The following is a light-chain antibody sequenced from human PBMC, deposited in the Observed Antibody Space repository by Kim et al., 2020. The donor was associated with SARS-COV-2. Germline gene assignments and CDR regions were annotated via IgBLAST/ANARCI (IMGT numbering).Light chain of an antibody. CDR2: ATS. J-gene: IGKJ2*01. CDR3: QQYDNSLYT. V-gene: IGKV3-20*01. CDR1: QSVSSTN. Sequence: EIVLTQSPGTLSLSPGESVTLSCRATQSVSSTNLAWYHQRPGQAPRLLIYATSTRAKGIPDRFSGSGSGTDFTLTISRLEPEDFAVYYCQQYDNSLYTFGQGTKVDIK.